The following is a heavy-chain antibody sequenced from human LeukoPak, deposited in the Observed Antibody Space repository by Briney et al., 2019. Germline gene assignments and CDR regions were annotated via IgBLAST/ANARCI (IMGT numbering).Heavy chain of an antibody. Sequence: SETLSLTCTVSGGSVNSGSYYWPWIRQPPGKGLEWIGYIYDSGSTNYNPSLKSRVTMSVDTSKNQFSLRLSSVTAADTAVYYCARVSIYDILTGYYLGGATFDYWGQGTLVTVSS. CDR2: IYDSGST. CDR3: ARVSIYDILTGYYLGGATFDY. V-gene: IGHV4-61*01. D-gene: IGHD3-9*01. CDR1: GGSVNSGSYY. J-gene: IGHJ4*02.